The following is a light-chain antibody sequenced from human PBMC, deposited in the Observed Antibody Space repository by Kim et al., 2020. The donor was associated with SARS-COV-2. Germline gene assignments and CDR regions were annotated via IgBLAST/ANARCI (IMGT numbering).Light chain of an antibody. J-gene: IGLJ2*01. CDR3: NSRDSNDNVL. V-gene: IGLV3-19*01. CDR1: SLRSYY. Sequence: VALGQTGRITCQGDSLRSYYATWYQQKPGQAPIVVIYGKNNRPSGIPDRFSGSSSGNTASLTITVTQAGDEADYYCNSRDSNDNVLFGGGTQLTVL. CDR2: GKN.